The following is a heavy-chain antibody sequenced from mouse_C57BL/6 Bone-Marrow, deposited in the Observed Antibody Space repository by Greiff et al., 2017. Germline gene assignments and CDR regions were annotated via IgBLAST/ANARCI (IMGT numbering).Heavy chain of an antibody. J-gene: IGHJ3*01. CDR1: GFNIKNNY. CDR3: AFGAWFAY. Sequence: EVQLQQSVAELVRPGASVKLSCTASGFNIKNNYMHWVKQRPEQGLEWIGRIDPANGNTKYAPKFQGKAPITADTSSNTAYLQLSSLTSADTAIYCCAFGAWFAYWGQGTLVTVSA. CDR2: IDPANGNT. V-gene: IGHV14-3*01.